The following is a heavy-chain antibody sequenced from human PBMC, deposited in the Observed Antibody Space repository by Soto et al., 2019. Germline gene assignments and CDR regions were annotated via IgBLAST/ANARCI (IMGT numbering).Heavy chain of an antibody. CDR3: ARETTVVTPFFDY. J-gene: IGHJ4*02. Sequence: QVRLVQSGAEVKKPGSSVKVSCKASGGTFSSYTISWVRQAPGQGLEWMGRIIPILGIANYAQKFQGRVTITADKSTSTAYMELSSLRSEDTAVYYCARETTVVTPFFDYWGQGTLVTVSS. CDR1: GGTFSSYT. CDR2: IIPILGIA. D-gene: IGHD4-17*01. V-gene: IGHV1-69*02.